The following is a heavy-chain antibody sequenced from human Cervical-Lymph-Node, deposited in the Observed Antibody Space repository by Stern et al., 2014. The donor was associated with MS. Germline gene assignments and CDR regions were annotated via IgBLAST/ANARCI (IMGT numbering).Heavy chain of an antibody. J-gene: IGHJ4*02. D-gene: IGHD3-22*01. CDR3: AREVVVIGAYYFDY. CDR2: ISSSSSYI. Sequence: DVQLVESGGGLVKPGGSLRLSCAASGFTFSSYSMNWVRQAPGKGLEWVSYISSSSSYIYYADSVKGRFTISRDNAKNSLYLQMNSLRAEDTAVYYCAREVVVIGAYYFDYWGQGTLVTVSS. CDR1: GFTFSSYS. V-gene: IGHV3-21*01.